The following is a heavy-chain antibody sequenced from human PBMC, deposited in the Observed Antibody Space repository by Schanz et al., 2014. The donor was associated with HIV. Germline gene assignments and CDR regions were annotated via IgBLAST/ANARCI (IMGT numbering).Heavy chain of an antibody. V-gene: IGHV3-74*01. D-gene: IGHD2-15*01. CDR1: GFSFSDYW. CDR2: MNNDVSSR. CDR3: ARRSSDGGYYDN. Sequence: EVQLVESGGGFVQPGGSLTLSCAASGFSFSDYWMHWVRQVPGKGLLWVSRMNNDVSSRLYADSVKGRFTISRDNAKNTLYLQMNSLRDEDTAVYCCARRSSDGGYYDNWGQGTLVTVSS. J-gene: IGHJ4*02.